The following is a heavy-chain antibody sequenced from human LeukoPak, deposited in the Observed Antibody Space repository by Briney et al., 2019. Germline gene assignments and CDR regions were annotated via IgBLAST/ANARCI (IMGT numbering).Heavy chain of an antibody. V-gene: IGHV1-2*02. CDR2: INPNSGDT. J-gene: IGHJ6*03. D-gene: IGHD2-21*02. CDR1: GYTFTSYG. CDR3: ARVWVVTAIMDV. Sequence: GESLKISCKVSGYTFTSYGINWVRQAPGQGLEWMGWINPNSGDTNYAQKFQGRVTMTRDTSISTAYMELSRLRSDDTAVYYCARVWVVTAIMDVWGKGTTVTVSS.